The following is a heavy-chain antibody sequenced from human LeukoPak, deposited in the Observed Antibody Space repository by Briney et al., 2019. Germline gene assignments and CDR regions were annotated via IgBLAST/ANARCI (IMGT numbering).Heavy chain of an antibody. CDR3: ARWAITMVRDPPRSYGMDV. V-gene: IGHV3-21*01. CDR2: ISSSSSYI. CDR1: GFTFSSYS. Sequence: KPGGSLRLSCAASGFTFSSYSMKWVRQAPGKRLEWGSSISSSSSYIYYADSVKCRFTFSSENAKTSLYLQMSSLRAEDTAVYYCARWAITMVRDPPRSYGMDVWGKGTTVTVSS. J-gene: IGHJ6*04. D-gene: IGHD3-10*01.